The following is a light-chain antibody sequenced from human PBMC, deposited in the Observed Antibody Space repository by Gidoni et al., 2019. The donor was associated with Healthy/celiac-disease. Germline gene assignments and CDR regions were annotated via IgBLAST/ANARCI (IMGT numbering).Light chain of an antibody. CDR3: QQLYISPPT. Sequence: DVQLTQSPSFLSAAGGARVTITCRASQYIGSSLAWYQRKSGEAPKFLIYAAATLQSGVPSRFSGSGSGTEFTLTISSLQAEDFATYYCQQLYISPPTFGGGTKVEIK. V-gene: IGKV1-9*01. CDR2: AAA. J-gene: IGKJ4*01. CDR1: QYIGSS.